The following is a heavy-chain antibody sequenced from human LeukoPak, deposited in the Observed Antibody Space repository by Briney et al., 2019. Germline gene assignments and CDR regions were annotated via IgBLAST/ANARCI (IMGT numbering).Heavy chain of an antibody. CDR1: GGYISTYY. Sequence: SEILSLTCTVSGGYISTYYWGWIRQPPGKGLEWIGYNYHSGSTYSNPSLKTRVTISVDTSKNQFSLKLRSLTAADTAVYYCARHVGYGNNWFDPWGQGTLVTVSS. CDR2: NYHSGST. CDR3: ARHVGYGNNWFDP. J-gene: IGHJ5*02. V-gene: IGHV4-59*08. D-gene: IGHD5-18*01.